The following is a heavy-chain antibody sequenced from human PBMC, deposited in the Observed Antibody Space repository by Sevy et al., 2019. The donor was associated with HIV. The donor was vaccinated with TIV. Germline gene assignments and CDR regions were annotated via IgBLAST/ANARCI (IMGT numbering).Heavy chain of an antibody. D-gene: IGHD6-19*01. CDR2: ISYDGSNK. CDR3: ARDSSYNSGCLDY. CDR1: GFIFSSYA. J-gene: IGHJ4*02. Sequence: GGSLRLSCAASGFIFSSYAMHWVRQAPGKGLEWVAVISYDGSNKYYADSVKGRFTISRDNSKNMLYLQMNNLRAEDTAVYYCARDSSYNSGCLDYWGQGTLVTVSS. V-gene: IGHV3-30-3*01.